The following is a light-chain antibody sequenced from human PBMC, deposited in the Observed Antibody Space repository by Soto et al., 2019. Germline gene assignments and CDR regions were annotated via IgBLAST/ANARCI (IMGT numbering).Light chain of an antibody. J-gene: IGLJ3*02. CDR3: SSFASSNTWV. Sequence: QSALTQPPSAAGSPGQSVTISCTGTSSDVGAYNYVSWYQQHAGKVPKLVIYEVTKRPSGVPDRFSGSKSANTASLTVSGLQAEDEADYYCSSFASSNTWVFGGGTNLTVL. CDR2: EVT. V-gene: IGLV2-8*01. CDR1: SSDVGAYNY.